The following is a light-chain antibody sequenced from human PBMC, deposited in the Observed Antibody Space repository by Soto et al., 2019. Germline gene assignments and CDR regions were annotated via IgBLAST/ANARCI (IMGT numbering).Light chain of an antibody. CDR1: QSVSSS. Sequence: EIVLTQSPATLSLSPGERATLSCRASQSVSSSLAWYQQKPGQTPRLLIYDASNRATGIPARFSGSGSETDFTLTVSSLEPEDFAVYYCQQRSSWPLTFGGGTKVEIK. J-gene: IGKJ4*01. V-gene: IGKV3-11*01. CDR2: DAS. CDR3: QQRSSWPLT.